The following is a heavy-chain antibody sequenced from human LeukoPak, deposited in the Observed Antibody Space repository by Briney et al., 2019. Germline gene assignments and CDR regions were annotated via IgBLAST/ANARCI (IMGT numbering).Heavy chain of an antibody. CDR2: IYYSGST. CDR3: ARDHNSGSYSHNWFDP. J-gene: IGHJ5*02. V-gene: IGHV4-59*01. D-gene: IGHD1-26*01. CDR1: GGSISSYY. Sequence: SETLSLTCTVSGGSISSYYWSWIRQPPGKGLEWIGYIYYSGSTNYNPSLKSRVTISVDTSKNQFSLKLSSVTAADTAVYYCARDHNSGSYSHNWFDPWGQGTLVTVSS.